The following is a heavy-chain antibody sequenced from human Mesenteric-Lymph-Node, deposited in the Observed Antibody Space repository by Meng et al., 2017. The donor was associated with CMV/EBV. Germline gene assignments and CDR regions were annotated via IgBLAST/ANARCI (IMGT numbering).Heavy chain of an antibody. D-gene: IGHD3-9*01. CDR2: IKQDGSEK. CDR1: GFTFSSYW. CDR3: ARGLDPFDS. V-gene: IGHV3-7*04. J-gene: IGHJ4*02. Sequence: GESLKISCAASGFTFSSYWMSWVRQAPGKGLEWVANIKQDGSEKYYVDSVKGRFTISRDNAKNSLYLQMNSLRAEDTAVYYCARGLDPFDSWGQGTLVTVSS.